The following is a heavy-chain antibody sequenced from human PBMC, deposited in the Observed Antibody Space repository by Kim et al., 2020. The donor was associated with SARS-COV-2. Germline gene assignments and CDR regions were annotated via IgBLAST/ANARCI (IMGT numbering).Heavy chain of an antibody. CDR3: ARSCSGGSCLDY. CDR2: IIPIFGTA. Sequence: SVKVSCKASGGTFSSYAISWVRQAPGQGLEWMGGIIPIFGTANYAQKFQGRVTITADESTSTAYMELSSLRSEDTAVYYCARSCSGGSCLDYWGQGTLVTVSS. D-gene: IGHD2-15*01. CDR1: GGTFSSYA. J-gene: IGHJ4*02. V-gene: IGHV1-69*13.